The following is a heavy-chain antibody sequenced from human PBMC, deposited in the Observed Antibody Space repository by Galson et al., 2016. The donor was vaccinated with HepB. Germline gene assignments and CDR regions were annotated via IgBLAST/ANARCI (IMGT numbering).Heavy chain of an antibody. D-gene: IGHD3-22*01. CDR2: IWHDGSKK. Sequence: SLRLSCTVSGFSFSTYAFHWVRQAPGKGLEWVAVIWHDGSKKYYADSVRGRFTISRDNSKNTLYLQMNSLRAKETAVYFCARGPYEDGVASLDYWGPGTLVTVSS. J-gene: IGHJ4*02. CDR1: GFSFSTYA. V-gene: IGHV3-33*01. CDR3: ARGPYEDGVASLDY.